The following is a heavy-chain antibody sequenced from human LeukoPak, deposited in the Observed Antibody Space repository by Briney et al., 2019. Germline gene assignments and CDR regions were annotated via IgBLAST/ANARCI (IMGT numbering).Heavy chain of an antibody. J-gene: IGHJ4*02. CDR2: INPSGGST. Sequence: ASVKVSCKASGYTFTTYYMHWVRQAPGQGLEWMGIINPSGGSTTYAQKFQGRVTMTRDTSTSTVYMELSSLRSEDTAVYYCATGRFGGYYYWGFDYWGQGTLVTVSS. V-gene: IGHV1-46*01. D-gene: IGHD3-22*01. CDR1: GYTFTTYY. CDR3: ATGRFGGYYYWGFDY.